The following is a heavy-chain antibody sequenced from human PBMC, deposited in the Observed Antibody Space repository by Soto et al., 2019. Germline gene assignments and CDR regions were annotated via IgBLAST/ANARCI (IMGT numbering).Heavy chain of an antibody. D-gene: IGHD5-12*01. CDR1: GFTFSSYA. CDR2: ISGRGGTT. Sequence: PGGSLRLSCAASGFTFSSYAMRCVRQAPGKGLEGVSAISGRGGTTYYADSVKGRFTISRDNSKNTLYLQMNSLRAEDTAVYYCAKGYGAFDIWGQGTMVTVSS. J-gene: IGHJ3*02. V-gene: IGHV3-23*01. CDR3: AKGYGAFDI.